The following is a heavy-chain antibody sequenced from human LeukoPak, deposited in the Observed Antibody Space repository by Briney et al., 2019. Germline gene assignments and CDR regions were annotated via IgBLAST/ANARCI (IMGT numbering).Heavy chain of an antibody. CDR2: IIPIFGTA. V-gene: IGHV1-69*13. J-gene: IGHJ4*02. CDR1: GGTFSSYA. CDR3: ARGGSSSSWFDQFDY. Sequence: ASVKVSCKASGGTFSSYAISWVRQAPGRGLEWMGGIIPIFGTANYAQKFQGRVTITADESTSTAYMELSSLRSEDTAVYYCARGGSSSSWFDQFDYWGQGTLVTVSS. D-gene: IGHD6-13*01.